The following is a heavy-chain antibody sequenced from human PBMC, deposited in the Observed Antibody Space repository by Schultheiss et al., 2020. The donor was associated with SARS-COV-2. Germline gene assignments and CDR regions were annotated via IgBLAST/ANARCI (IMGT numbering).Heavy chain of an antibody. D-gene: IGHD6-13*01. CDR1: GFTFSSYA. Sequence: GGSLRLSCAASGFTFSSYAMNWVRQAPGKGLEWVSGIYSGGGTYYADSVKGRFTISRDNSKNTLYLQMNSLRAEDTAVYYCARGESGSWSLGGQGTLVTVSS. CDR2: IYSGGGT. V-gene: IGHV3-53*01. CDR3: ARGESGSWSL. J-gene: IGHJ4*02.